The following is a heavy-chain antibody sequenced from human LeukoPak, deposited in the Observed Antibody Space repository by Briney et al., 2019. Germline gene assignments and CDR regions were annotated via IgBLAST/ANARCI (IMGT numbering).Heavy chain of an antibody. D-gene: IGHD2-2*01. CDR1: GYTFTSYA. CDR3: ARIGPGYCSSTSCQLGAPEDY. CDR2: INAGNGNT. Sequence: ASVKVSCEASGYTFTSYAMHWMRQAPGQRLEWMGWINAGNGNTKYSQKFQGRVTITRDTSASTAYMELSSLRSEDTAVYYCARIGPGYCSSTSCQLGAPEDYWGQGTLVTVSS. V-gene: IGHV1-3*01. J-gene: IGHJ4*02.